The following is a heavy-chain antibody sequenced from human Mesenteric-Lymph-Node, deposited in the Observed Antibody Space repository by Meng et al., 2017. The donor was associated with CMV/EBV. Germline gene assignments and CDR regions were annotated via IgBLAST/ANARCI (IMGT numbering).Heavy chain of an antibody. D-gene: IGHD3-22*01. J-gene: IGHJ6*02. CDR3: AKDLVVRGVYYYSAMDA. CDR2: ISWDGGRA. V-gene: IGHV3-43*01. CDR1: GFTFDDYT. Sequence: GESLKISCAASGFTFDDYTMHWVRQLPGKGLEWVSLISWDGGRAYYADSVKGRFTISRDNSKRTVYLQMNSLRAEDTAVYYCAKDLVVRGVYYYSAMDAWGQGTTVTVSS.